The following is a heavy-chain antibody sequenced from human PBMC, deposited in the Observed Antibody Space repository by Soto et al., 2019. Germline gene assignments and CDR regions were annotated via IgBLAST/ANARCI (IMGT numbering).Heavy chain of an antibody. D-gene: IGHD1-7*01. CDR2: ISGSGGST. Sequence: GGSLRLSCAASGFTFSSYAMSWVRQAPGKGLEWVSAISGSGGSTYYADSVKGRFTISRENSKNTLYLQMNSLRVEDTAVYYCVGSVVRTKTTPYYFDYWGQGTLVTVSS. CDR3: VGSVVRTKTTPYYFDY. J-gene: IGHJ4*02. CDR1: GFTFSSYA. V-gene: IGHV3-23*01.